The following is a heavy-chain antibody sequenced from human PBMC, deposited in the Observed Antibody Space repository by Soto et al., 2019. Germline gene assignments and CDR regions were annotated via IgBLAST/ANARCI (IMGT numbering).Heavy chain of an antibody. CDR1: GGPISSYY. D-gene: IGHD3-10*01. J-gene: IGHJ5*02. Sequence: PSETLSLTCNVSGGPISSYYWSWIRQSPGKGLEWIGQIFYTGNTNYNPSLKSRVTMSADIPKKQFSLKLRSVTTADTAIYFCARNNVRGVSNSYNWMDPWGQGTLVTVSS. V-gene: IGHV4-59*01. CDR2: IFYTGNT. CDR3: ARNNVRGVSNSYNWMDP.